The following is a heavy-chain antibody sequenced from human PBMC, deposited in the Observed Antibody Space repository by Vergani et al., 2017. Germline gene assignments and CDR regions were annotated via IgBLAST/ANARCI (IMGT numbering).Heavy chain of an antibody. Sequence: VHLVASGGCVVPPGGSLRLSCAASGFTFSSYDMHCVRQAPGKGLEWVAFIRYDGSNKYYGDAVKGRFTISRDNSKNTVYLQMNSLRTEDTALYYCAKNSGSGAPDYWGQGTLVTVSS. D-gene: IGHD3-10*01. CDR2: IRYDGSNK. V-gene: IGHV3-30*02. J-gene: IGHJ4*02. CDR1: GFTFSSYD. CDR3: AKNSGSGAPDY.